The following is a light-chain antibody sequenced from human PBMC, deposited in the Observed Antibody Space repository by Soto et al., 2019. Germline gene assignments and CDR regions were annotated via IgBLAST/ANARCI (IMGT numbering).Light chain of an antibody. J-gene: IGKJ2*01. V-gene: IGKV3-20*01. CDR2: AAS. Sequence: DIVLTQSPGTLSLSPGERATLSCRASQSVSSTYLAWYQQKPGQAPRLLVYAASSRASGIPDRFSASGSGTDFTLTISRLDPEDFAVYYCQVFDNSLFTFGQGTKLQIK. CDR1: QSVSSTY. CDR3: QVFDNSLFT.